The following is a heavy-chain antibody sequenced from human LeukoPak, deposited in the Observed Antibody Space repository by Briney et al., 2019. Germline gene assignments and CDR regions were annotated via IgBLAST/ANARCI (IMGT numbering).Heavy chain of an antibody. CDR1: GFTFSSYW. CDR2: IKQDGSEK. J-gene: IGHJ4*02. Sequence: GGSLRLSCAASGFTFSSYWMSWVRQAPGKGLEWVANIKQDGSEKYYVDSVKGRFTISRDNADNSLYLQMNSLRAEDTAVYYCASGGGYSSAWHSSDYWGQGTLVTVSS. V-gene: IGHV3-7*05. D-gene: IGHD6-19*01. CDR3: ASGGGYSSAWHSSDY.